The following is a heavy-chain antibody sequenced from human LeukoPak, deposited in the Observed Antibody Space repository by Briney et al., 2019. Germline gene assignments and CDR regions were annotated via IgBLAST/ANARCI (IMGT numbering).Heavy chain of an antibody. CDR2: IDQDGREK. D-gene: IGHD3-9*01. Sequence: GGSLRLSCAASGFPFTIYWMSWVRQAPGKGLEWVANIDQDGREKYFVDSVRGRFSIFRDNDKNTLYLQMNSLRVEDTAIYYCARGRYLDWLPYFFDYWSQGTLVTVSS. J-gene: IGHJ4*02. CDR3: ARGRYLDWLPYFFDY. CDR1: GFPFTIYW. V-gene: IGHV3-7*01.